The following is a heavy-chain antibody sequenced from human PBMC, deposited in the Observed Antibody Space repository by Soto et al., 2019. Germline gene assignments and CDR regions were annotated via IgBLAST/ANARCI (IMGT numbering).Heavy chain of an antibody. Sequence: QVQLVESGGGVVQPGRSLRLSCAASGFTFSSYGMHWVRQAPGKGLEWVAVISYDGSNKYYADSVNGRFTISRDNSKTTLYLQLNSLRAEDTAVYYCAIQGHSSSRYFDLWCRGTLVTVSS. V-gene: IGHV3-30*03. CDR1: GFTFSSYG. CDR2: ISYDGSNK. CDR3: AIQGHSSSRYFDL. D-gene: IGHD6-6*01. J-gene: IGHJ2*01.